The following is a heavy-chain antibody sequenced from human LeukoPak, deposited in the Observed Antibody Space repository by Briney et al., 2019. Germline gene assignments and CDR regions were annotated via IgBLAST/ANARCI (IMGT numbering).Heavy chain of an antibody. D-gene: IGHD5-12*01. CDR3: AQGPHVGSGYHTDY. CDR1: GFTFSSFA. CDR2: ITVSYDKT. V-gene: IGHV3-23*01. Sequence: GGSLSLSCAASGFTFSSFAMIWVRQSPGEGLECVSTITVSYDKTYYADSEKVLFTISRDYSKNTFRLQINSLRVEDTGIYYCAQGPHVGSGYHTDYWGQGTLVTVSS. J-gene: IGHJ4*02.